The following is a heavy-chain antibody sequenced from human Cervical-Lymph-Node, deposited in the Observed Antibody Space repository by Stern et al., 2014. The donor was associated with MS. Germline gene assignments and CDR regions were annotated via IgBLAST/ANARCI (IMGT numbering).Heavy chain of an antibody. D-gene: IGHD2-15*01. V-gene: IGHV1-46*01. J-gene: IGHJ4*02. CDR3: ATFPICSGGRCYDY. CDR2: FDPSGFGT. Sequence: VQLEESGAEVKKPGASVKVSCKASGYTFTTYSIHWVRQAPGQGLEWMGVFDPSGFGTTYAQRFQGRVTMTGDTSTSTVYVDLSSLRSNDTAVYFCATFPICSGGRCYDYWGQGTLVTVSS. CDR1: GYTFTTYS.